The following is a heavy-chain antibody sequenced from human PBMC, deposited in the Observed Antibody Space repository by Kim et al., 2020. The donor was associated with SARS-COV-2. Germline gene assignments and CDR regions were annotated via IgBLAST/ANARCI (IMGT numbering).Heavy chain of an antibody. J-gene: IGHJ4*02. D-gene: IGHD3-22*01. CDR3: ARGKYYYDSSGLAFDY. CDR2: ISSSSSTI. Sequence: GGSLRLSCAASGFTFSSYSMNWVRQAPGKGLEWVSYISSSSSTIYYADSVKGRFTISRDNAKNSLYLQMNSLRDEDTAVYYCARGKYYYDSSGLAFDYWGQGTLVTVSS. CDR1: GFTFSSYS. V-gene: IGHV3-48*02.